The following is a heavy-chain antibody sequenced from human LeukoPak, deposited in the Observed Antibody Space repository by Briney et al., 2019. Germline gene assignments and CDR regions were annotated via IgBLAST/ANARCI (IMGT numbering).Heavy chain of an antibody. V-gene: IGHV1-69*13. D-gene: IGHD3-10*01. CDR1: GGTFSSYA. J-gene: IGHJ5*02. Sequence: SVKVSCKASGGTFSSYAISWVRQALGQGLEWMGGIIPIFGTANYAQKFQGRVTITADESTSTAYMELSSLRSEDTAVYYCARDSGRSLRTFDPWGQGTLVTVSS. CDR2: IIPIFGTA. CDR3: ARDSGRSLRTFDP.